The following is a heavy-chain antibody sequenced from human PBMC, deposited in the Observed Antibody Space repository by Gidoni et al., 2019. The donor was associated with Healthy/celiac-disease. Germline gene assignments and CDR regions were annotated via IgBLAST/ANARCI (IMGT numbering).Heavy chain of an antibody. CDR3: ARGAHSGSYWGAYYYGMDV. CDR1: GYTFTSYG. V-gene: IGHV1-18*01. CDR2: ISAYKGNT. J-gene: IGHJ6*02. D-gene: IGHD1-26*01. Sequence: QVQLVQSGAEVKKPGASVTVSCKASGYTFTSYGISWVRQAPGQGLEWMGWISAYKGNTNYAQKLQGRVTMTTDTSTSTAYMELRSLRSDDTAVYYCARGAHSGSYWGAYYYGMDVWGQGTTVTVSS.